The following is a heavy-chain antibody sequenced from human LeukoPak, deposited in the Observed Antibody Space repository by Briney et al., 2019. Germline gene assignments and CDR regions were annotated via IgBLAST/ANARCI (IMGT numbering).Heavy chain of an antibody. V-gene: IGHV1-2*02. Sequence: ASVKVSCKASGYSFNGYYLHWLRQAPGQGFEWMGWINPDTGGTNYVHKFQDRVTMTRDTFISAAYTELSSLRSGDTAIYYCARGPRYISGRYAESFSIDYWGQGTLVTVSS. CDR2: INPDTGGT. D-gene: IGHD6-19*01. CDR1: GYSFNGYY. J-gene: IGHJ4*02. CDR3: ARGPRYISGRYAESFSIDY.